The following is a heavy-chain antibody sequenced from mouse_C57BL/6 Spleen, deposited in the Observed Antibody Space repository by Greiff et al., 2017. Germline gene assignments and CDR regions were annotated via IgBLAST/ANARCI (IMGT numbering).Heavy chain of an antibody. V-gene: IGHV1-39*01. Sequence: QLQESGPELVKPGASVKISCKASGYSFTDYNMNWVKQSHGKSLEWIGVINPNYGTTSYNQKFKGKATLTVAQSSSTAYMPLNSLTSEDSAVYYCARKDYGSSYGFAYWGQGTLVTVSA. D-gene: IGHD1-1*01. CDR2: INPNYGTT. CDR3: ARKDYGSSYGFAY. CDR1: GYSFTDYN. J-gene: IGHJ3*01.